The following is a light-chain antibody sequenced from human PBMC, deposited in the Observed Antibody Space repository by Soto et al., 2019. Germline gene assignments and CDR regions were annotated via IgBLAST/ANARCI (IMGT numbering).Light chain of an antibody. V-gene: IGKV1-39*01. CDR2: AAS. CDR3: QQTYSTLFT. Sequence: DIQMTQSPSALSASVGDRVTITCRASQSISRYLNWYQQKPGKAPEPLIYAASSLQSGVPSRFSGSGSGTDFTLTISNLQPEDFTTYFCQQTYSTLFTFGPGTKVEIK. J-gene: IGKJ3*01. CDR1: QSISRY.